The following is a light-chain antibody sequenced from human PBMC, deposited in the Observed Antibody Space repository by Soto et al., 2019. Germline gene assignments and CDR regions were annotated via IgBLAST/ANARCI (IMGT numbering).Light chain of an antibody. Sequence: QSALTQPASVSGSPGQSITISCTGTSNDVGSYNLVSWYQQHPGKAPKLMIYEGSKRPSGVSNRFSGSKSDNTASLTISGPQAEDEADYYCCSYATSSTFVFGGGTKLTVL. CDR3: CSYATSSTFV. J-gene: IGLJ2*01. CDR1: SNDVGSYNL. V-gene: IGLV2-23*03. CDR2: EGS.